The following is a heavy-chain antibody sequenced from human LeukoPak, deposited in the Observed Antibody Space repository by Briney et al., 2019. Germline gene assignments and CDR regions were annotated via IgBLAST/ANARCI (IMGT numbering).Heavy chain of an antibody. CDR1: GFTFSSYE. Sequence: GGSLRLSCAASGFTFSSYEMNWVRQAPGKGLEWVSYISSSGSTIYYADSVKGRFTISRDNAKNSLYLQMNSLRAEDTAVYYCAREYSQHYSGSYPLDYWGQGTLVTVSS. CDR2: ISSSGSTI. J-gene: IGHJ4*02. V-gene: IGHV3-48*03. D-gene: IGHD1-26*01. CDR3: AREYSQHYSGSYPLDY.